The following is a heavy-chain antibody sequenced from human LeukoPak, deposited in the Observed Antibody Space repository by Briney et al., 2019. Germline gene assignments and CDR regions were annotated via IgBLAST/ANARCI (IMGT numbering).Heavy chain of an antibody. CDR2: ISYHGSNK. CDR1: RFTFSTHG. CDR3: ARAYSGSFYEAFDS. V-gene: IGHV3-30-3*01. Sequence: GGSLRLSCAASRFTFSTHGMHGVRQAPGKGLEWVAVISYHGSNKHYADSVKGRFTISRDNSKNSLYLQMHSLRPEDTAVYYCARAYSGSFYEAFDSWGQGTMVTVSS. J-gene: IGHJ3*01. D-gene: IGHD1-26*01.